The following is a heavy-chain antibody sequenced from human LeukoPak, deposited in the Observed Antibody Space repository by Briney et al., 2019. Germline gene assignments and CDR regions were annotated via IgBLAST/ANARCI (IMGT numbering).Heavy chain of an antibody. D-gene: IGHD6-13*01. CDR1: GGSINGYY. Sequence: SETLSLTCSVSGGSINGYYWSWIRQPPGKGLEWIGYIYYSGSANYNPSLKSRVTISVDTSKNQFSLKLSSVTAADTAVYYCAMIAAAGSVYWGQGTLVTVSS. J-gene: IGHJ4*02. CDR3: AMIAAAGSVY. CDR2: IYYSGSA. V-gene: IGHV4-59*01.